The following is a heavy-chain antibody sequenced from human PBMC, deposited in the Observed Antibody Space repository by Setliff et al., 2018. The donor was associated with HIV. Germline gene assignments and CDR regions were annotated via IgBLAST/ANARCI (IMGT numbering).Heavy chain of an antibody. CDR1: GGSISSSSYY. CDR2: IYYSGST. V-gene: IGHV4-39*01. D-gene: IGHD2-15*01. J-gene: IGHJ6*02. CDR3: ESRGYCSGGSCYIYYYYYGMDV. Sequence: ETLSLTCTVSGGSISSSSYYWGWLRQPPGKGLEWIGSIYYSGSTYYNPSLKSRVTISVDTSKNQFSLKLSSVTAADTAVYYCESRGYCSGGSCYIYYYYYGMDVWGQGTTVTVSS.